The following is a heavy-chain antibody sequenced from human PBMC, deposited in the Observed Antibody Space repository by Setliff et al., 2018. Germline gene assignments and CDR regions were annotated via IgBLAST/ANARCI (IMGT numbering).Heavy chain of an antibody. Sequence: ASVKVSCKASGYTFTSYAMNWVRQAPGQGLEWMGWINTNTGNPTYAQGFTGRFVFSLDTSVSTAYLQISSLKVEDTAVYYCARGDFWVVGGAFDIGGQGTMVTVSS. CDR3: ARGDFWVVGGAFDI. CDR1: GYTFTSYA. D-gene: IGHD3-3*01. J-gene: IGHJ3*02. V-gene: IGHV7-4-1*02. CDR2: INTNTGNP.